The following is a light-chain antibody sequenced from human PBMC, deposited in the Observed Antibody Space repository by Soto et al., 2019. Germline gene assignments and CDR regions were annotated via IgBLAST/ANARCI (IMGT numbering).Light chain of an antibody. J-gene: IGKJ4*01. V-gene: IGKV1-39*01. CDR1: QSITTY. CDR3: QQIYSAPLT. Sequence: PITPSPSSLSASLGDRVNIPCRASQSITTYLNWYRQKPGKAPKLLIYAASSLQSGVPSRFSGSGSETEFTLSISSLQPEDFATYFCQQIYSAPLTFGGGTKVDIK. CDR2: AAS.